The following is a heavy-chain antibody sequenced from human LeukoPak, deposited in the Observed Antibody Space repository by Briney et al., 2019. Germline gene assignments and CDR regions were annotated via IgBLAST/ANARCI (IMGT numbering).Heavy chain of an antibody. CDR1: GFTFSSYG. J-gene: IGHJ4*02. V-gene: IGHV3-30*03. D-gene: IGHD3-22*01. CDR3: VRDPYDSGRGAWLY. Sequence: GRSLRLSCAASGFTFSSYGMHWVRQAPGKGLEWVAVISYDGRNEYYADSVKGRFTISRDNSKNMLYLQMNSLRTEDTAVFYCVRDPYDSGRGAWLYWGQGTLVAVSS. CDR2: ISYDGRNE.